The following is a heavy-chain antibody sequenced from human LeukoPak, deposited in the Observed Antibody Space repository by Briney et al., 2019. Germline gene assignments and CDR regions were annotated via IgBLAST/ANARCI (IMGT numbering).Heavy chain of an antibody. CDR2: ISGSGGST. Sequence: GGSLRLSCAASGFTFSSYAMSWVRKAPGKGLEWVSAISGSGGSTYYADSVKGRFTISRDNSKNTLYLQMNSLRAEDTAVYYCAKGVAATHYYFDYWGQGTLVTVSS. V-gene: IGHV3-23*01. CDR3: AKGVAATHYYFDY. CDR1: GFTFSSYA. D-gene: IGHD2-15*01. J-gene: IGHJ4*02.